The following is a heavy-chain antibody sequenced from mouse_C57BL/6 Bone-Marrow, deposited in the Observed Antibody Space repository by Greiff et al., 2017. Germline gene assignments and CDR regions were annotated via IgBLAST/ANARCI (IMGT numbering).Heavy chain of an antibody. CDR1: GYTFTDYY. D-gene: IGHD2-14*01. Sequence: EVKLVESGPELVKPGASVKISCKASGYTFTDYYMNWVKQSHGKSLEWIGDINPNNGGTSYNQKFKGKATLTVDKSSSTAYMELRSLTSEDSAVYYCARGGPTIGPLDYWGQGTTLTVSS. V-gene: IGHV1-26*01. J-gene: IGHJ2*01. CDR3: ARGGPTIGPLDY. CDR2: INPNNGGT.